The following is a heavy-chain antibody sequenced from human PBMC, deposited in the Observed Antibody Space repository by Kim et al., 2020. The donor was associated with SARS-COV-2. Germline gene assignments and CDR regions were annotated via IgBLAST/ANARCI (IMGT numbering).Heavy chain of an antibody. V-gene: IGHV4-34*01. D-gene: IGHD6-13*01. CDR3: ARGPGQQLVRNFDY. Sequence: SPSLKSRVTISVDTSKNQFSLKLSSVTAADTAVYYCARGPGQQLVRNFDYWGQGTLVTVSS. J-gene: IGHJ4*02.